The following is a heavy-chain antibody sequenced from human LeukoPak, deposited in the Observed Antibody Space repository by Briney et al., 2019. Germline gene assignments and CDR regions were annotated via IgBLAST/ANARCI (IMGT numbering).Heavy chain of an antibody. D-gene: IGHD3-3*01. CDR1: GFTVSSNY. Sequence: GGSLRLSCAASGFTVSSNYMSWVRQAPGKGLEWVSVIYSGGSTYYADSVKGRFTISRDNSKNTLYLQMNSLRAEDTAVYYCARGGNYDFWSGYQYYFDDWGQGTLVTVSS. J-gene: IGHJ4*02. CDR3: ARGGNYDFWSGYQYYFDD. V-gene: IGHV3-66*02. CDR2: IYSGGST.